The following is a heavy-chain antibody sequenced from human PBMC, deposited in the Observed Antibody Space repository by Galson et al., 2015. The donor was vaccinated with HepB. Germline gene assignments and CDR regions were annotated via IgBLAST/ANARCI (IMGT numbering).Heavy chain of an antibody. CDR1: GFTFSSYG. V-gene: IGHV3-30*18. D-gene: IGHD6-13*01. CDR2: ISYDGRNK. Sequence: SLRLSCAASGFTFSSYGMHWVRQAPGKGLEWVAVISYDGRNKYYADSVKGRFAISRDNSKNTLYLQMNSLRAEDTAVYYCAKDVNIAAFLSPSWFDPWGRGTLVTVSS. CDR3: AKDVNIAAFLSPSWFDP. J-gene: IGHJ5*02.